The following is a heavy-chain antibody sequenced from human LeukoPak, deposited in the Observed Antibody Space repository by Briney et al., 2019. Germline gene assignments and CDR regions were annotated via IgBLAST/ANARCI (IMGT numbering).Heavy chain of an antibody. CDR1: GFTFSNYW. D-gene: IGHD7-27*01. CDR3: ARLGNFDY. V-gene: IGHV3-7*01. J-gene: IGHJ4*02. Sequence: PGGSQRLSCAASGFTFSNYWMSWVRQAPGKGLEWVANIKPDGSEKYYVDSVKGRFTISRDNAKNSLFLQMNTLRAEDTAFYYCARLGNFDYWGQGTLVTVSS. CDR2: IKPDGSEK.